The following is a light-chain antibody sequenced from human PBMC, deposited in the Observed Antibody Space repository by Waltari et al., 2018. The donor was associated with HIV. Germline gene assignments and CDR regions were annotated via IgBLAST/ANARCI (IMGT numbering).Light chain of an antibody. V-gene: IGKV1-39*01. J-gene: IGKJ1*01. CDR3: QQSYSTPPT. CDR2: STS. CDR1: QNIGTY. Sequence: DIQMTQSPSSLSASLGDRVTITCRASQNIGTYLNWYQQKPGEPPKVLSYSTSTVYGWPSSRFSGSGSGTDFTLTISSLQPEDFATYYCQQSYSTPPTFGQGTKVEIK.